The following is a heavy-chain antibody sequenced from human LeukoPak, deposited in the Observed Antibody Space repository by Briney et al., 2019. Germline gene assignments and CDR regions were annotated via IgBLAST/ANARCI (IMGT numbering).Heavy chain of an antibody. CDR3: AKRGGSYRGFDY. D-gene: IGHD1-26*01. J-gene: IGHJ4*02. V-gene: IGHV3-23*01. Sequence: QSGGSLRHSCAASGFTLTNYAMSWVRQAPGKGLAWVSAVGPSGRTYYADSVKGRFTISRDNSNYTLYLQMNSLRVEDTAVYYCAKRGGSYRGFDYCGQGTLVTVSS. CDR1: GFTLTNYA. CDR2: VGPSGRT.